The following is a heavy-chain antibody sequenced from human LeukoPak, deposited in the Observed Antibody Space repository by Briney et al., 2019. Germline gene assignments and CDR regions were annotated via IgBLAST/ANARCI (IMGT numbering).Heavy chain of an antibody. CDR2: INTDGSFT. Sequence: GGSLRLSCAASGFTFSDYWMHWVRQAPGKGLVWVSRINTDGSFTRYADSVQGRFTISRDTAKNTLFLQMNSLRAEDTAVYYCAREAKVGGALQYWGQGVLVTVSS. J-gene: IGHJ4*02. D-gene: IGHD1-26*01. V-gene: IGHV3-74*01. CDR1: GFTFSDYW. CDR3: AREAKVGGALQY.